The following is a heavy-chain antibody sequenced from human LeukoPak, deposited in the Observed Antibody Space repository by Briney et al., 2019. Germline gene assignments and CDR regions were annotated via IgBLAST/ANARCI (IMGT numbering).Heavy chain of an antibody. CDR2: ISGSGGST. CDR3: ARASLVATMPQQFDY. V-gene: IGHV3-23*01. Sequence: GGSLRLSCAASGFTFSSYAMSWIRQAPGKGLDWVSAISGSGGSTYYADSVKGRLTISRGNSKNTLYLQMNSLRAEDTAVYYCARASLVATMPQQFDYWGQGTLVTVSS. CDR1: GFTFSSYA. J-gene: IGHJ4*02. D-gene: IGHD5-12*01.